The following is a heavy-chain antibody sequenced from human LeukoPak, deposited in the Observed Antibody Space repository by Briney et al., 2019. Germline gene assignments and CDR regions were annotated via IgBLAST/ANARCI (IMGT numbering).Heavy chain of an antibody. CDR2: IESDGSST. V-gene: IGHV3-74*01. Sequence: GGSLRLSCAASGFTSRNYWMHWVRQAPGKGLVWVSRIESDGSSTTYADSVKGRFTISRDNAKNTLYLQMNSLRAEDTAKYYCARGGIAVTGTLRYDYWGQGTLVTLSS. J-gene: IGHJ4*02. CDR3: ARGGIAVTGTLRYDY. CDR1: GFTSRNYW. D-gene: IGHD6-19*01.